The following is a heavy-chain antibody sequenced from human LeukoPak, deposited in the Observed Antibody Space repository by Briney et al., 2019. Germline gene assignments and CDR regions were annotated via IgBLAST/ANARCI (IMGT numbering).Heavy chain of an antibody. Sequence: GASVKVSCKASGYTFTSYAMHWVRLAPGQRLEWMGWINAGNGNTKYSQKFQGRVTITRDTSASTAYMELSSLRSEDTAVYYCARGYCSGGSCYGLGYWGQGTLVTVSS. J-gene: IGHJ4*02. CDR3: ARGYCSGGSCYGLGY. V-gene: IGHV1-3*01. CDR1: GYTFTSYA. CDR2: INAGNGNT. D-gene: IGHD2-15*01.